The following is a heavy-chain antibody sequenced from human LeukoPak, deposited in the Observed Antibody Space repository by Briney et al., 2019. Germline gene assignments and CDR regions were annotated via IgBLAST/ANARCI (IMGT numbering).Heavy chain of an antibody. J-gene: IGHJ5*02. CDR3: ARDHLGGGGRDWFDP. V-gene: IGHV3-21*01. D-gene: IGHD2-21*01. CDR1: GFTFSSYS. Sequence: PGGSLRLSCAASGFTFSSYSMNWVRQAPGKGLEWVSSISSSSGYIYYADSVKGRFTISRDNAKNSLYLQMNSLRAEDTAVYYCARDHLGGGGRDWFDPWGQGTLVTVSS. CDR2: ISSSSGYI.